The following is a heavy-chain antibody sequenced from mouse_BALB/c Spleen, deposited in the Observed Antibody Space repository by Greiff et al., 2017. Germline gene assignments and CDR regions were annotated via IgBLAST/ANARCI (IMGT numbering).Heavy chain of an antibody. V-gene: IGHV2-9*02. D-gene: IGHD1-1*02. CDR1: GFSLTSYG. CDR2: IWAGGST. Sequence: VQVVESGPGLVAPSQSLSITCTVSGFSLTSYGVHWVRQPPGKGLEWLGVIWAGGSTNYNSALMSRLSISKDNSKSQVFLKMNSLQADDTAIYYCVRNWGGDYWGQGTSVTVSS. CDR3: VRNWGGDY. J-gene: IGHJ4*01.